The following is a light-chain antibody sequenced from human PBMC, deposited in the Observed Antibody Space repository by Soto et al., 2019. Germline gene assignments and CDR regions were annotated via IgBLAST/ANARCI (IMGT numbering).Light chain of an antibody. CDR1: ESLSYF. J-gene: IGKJ2*01. CDR2: GVS. Sequence: EIVLTQSPATLSVSPGERVTLSCRASESLSYFLAWYQHKPGQSPRLLIYGVSTRVAGFPSRFSGGGSATDFTLTISSLQSEDFAVYYCQSYNDWPFAFGQGTKLEI. CDR3: QSYNDWPFA. V-gene: IGKV3-15*01.